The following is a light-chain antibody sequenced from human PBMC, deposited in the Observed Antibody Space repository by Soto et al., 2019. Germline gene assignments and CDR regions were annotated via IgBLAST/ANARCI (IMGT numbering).Light chain of an antibody. CDR2: RAS. Sequence: MVMTQSPATLSVSPVERATLSCRASQNIYSNIAWYQQRPGQAPRLLIYRASTRATGFPAIFSGSGSGTEFTLTISSLQSEDFTVYSCLQYHNLWAFGQGTRLEI. V-gene: IGKV3-15*01. J-gene: IGKJ5*01. CDR1: QNIYSN. CDR3: LQYHNLWA.